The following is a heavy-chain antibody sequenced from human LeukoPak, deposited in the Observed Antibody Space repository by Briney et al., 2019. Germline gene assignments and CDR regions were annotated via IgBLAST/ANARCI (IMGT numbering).Heavy chain of an antibody. CDR1: DYSISSGYGYY. J-gene: IGHJ4*02. D-gene: IGHD5/OR15-5a*01. CDR2: IYHSGIT. Sequence: SETLSLTCTVSDYSISSGYGYYWGWIRQPPGKGLEWIGNIYHSGITYYNHCNSSLKSRVTRSIDTSKNQFSLRLTSVTAADTAVYFCATLVSTRYYFDYWGQGTLVTVSS. CDR3: ATLVSTRYYFDY. V-gene: IGHV4-38-2*02.